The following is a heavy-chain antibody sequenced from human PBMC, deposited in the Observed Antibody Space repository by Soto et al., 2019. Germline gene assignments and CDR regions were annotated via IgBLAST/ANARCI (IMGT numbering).Heavy chain of an antibody. Sequence: GGSLRLSCAASGFTVSSNYMSWVRQAPGKGLEWVSVIYSGGSTYYADSVKGRFTISRDNSKNTLYLQMNSLRAEDTAVYYCAPATAETLYYYYYMDVWGKGTTVTVSS. V-gene: IGHV3-53*01. CDR2: IYSGGST. CDR1: GFTVSSNY. CDR3: APATAETLYYYYYMDV. J-gene: IGHJ6*03.